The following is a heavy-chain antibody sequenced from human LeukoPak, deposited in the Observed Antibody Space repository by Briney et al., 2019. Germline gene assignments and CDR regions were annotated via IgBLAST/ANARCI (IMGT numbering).Heavy chain of an antibody. CDR3: ARGLRLPSRSTPAVPHV. Sequence: PSETLSPTCAVYGGSFSDYYWNWIRQSPGKGLEWIGEINHSGTTNYNPSLKSRFTISVDTSKNQFSLRLSSVTAADTAIYHCARGLRLPSRSTPAVPHVWSKGTTVTVSA. V-gene: IGHV4-34*01. CDR2: INHSGTT. CDR1: GGSFSDYY. D-gene: IGHD6-19*01. J-gene: IGHJ6*04.